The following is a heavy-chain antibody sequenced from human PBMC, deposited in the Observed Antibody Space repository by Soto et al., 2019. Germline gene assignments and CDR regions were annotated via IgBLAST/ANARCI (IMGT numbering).Heavy chain of an antibody. CDR2: MNPNSGNT. CDR3: ARGLFLLYYYYYMDV. CDR1: GYTFFSYG. D-gene: IGHD3-3*01. V-gene: IGHV1-8*01. J-gene: IGHJ6*03. Sequence: GASVKVSCKASGYTFFSYGISWVRQAPGQGLEWMGWMNPNSGNTSYAQKFQGRVTMTRNTSISTAYMELSSLRSEDTAVYYCARGLFLLYYYYYMDVWGKGTTVTVSS.